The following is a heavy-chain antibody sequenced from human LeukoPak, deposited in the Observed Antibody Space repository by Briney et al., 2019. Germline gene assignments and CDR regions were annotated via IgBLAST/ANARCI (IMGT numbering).Heavy chain of an antibody. V-gene: IGHV1-8*01. J-gene: IGHJ4*02. Sequence: ASVKVSCKASGYTFTSYDINWVRQAPGQGLEWMGWINPNSGDTDYAKKFQGKVTMTRNTSISTAYMEVSSLRSEDTAVYYCARGYSYVYNYWGQGTLVTVSS. CDR3: ARGYSYVYNY. D-gene: IGHD5-18*01. CDR1: GYTFTSYD. CDR2: INPNSGDT.